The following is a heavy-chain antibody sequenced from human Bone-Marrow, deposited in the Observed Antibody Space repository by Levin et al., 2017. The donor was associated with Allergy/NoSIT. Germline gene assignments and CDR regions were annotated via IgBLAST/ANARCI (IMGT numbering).Heavy chain of an antibody. CDR3: ARDVTLVRIDTDVFDV. J-gene: IGHJ3*01. V-gene: IGHV4-31*03. CDR2: ISHSGST. CDR1: GDSISSANYY. Sequence: SETLSLTCTVSGDSISSANYYWTWIRHHPGKALEWIGYISHSGSTSYNPSLESRITMSVDTSKNQFSLKMKAVTAADTAVYYCARDVTLVRIDTDVFDVWGPGTMVTVSS. D-gene: IGHD3-10*01.